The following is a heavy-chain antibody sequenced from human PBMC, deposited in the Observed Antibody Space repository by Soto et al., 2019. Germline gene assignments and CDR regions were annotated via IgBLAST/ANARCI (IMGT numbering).Heavy chain of an antibody. J-gene: IGHJ5*02. CDR1: GYSISSGYY. D-gene: IGHD2-21*02. Sequence: SETLSLTCAVSGYSISSGYYWGWIRQPPGRGLEWIGSISHSGTTYYNPSLRSRVTISIDTSNNQFSLKLSSVTAADTAVYYCARASGGNSGWGHWSDPWGQGTLVTVSS. CDR3: ARASGGNSGWGHWSDP. V-gene: IGHV4-38-2*01. CDR2: ISHSGTT.